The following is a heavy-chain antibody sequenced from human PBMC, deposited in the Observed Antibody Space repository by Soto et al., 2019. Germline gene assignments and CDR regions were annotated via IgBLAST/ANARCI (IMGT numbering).Heavy chain of an antibody. J-gene: IGHJ4*02. CDR2: IYWDDDK. D-gene: IGHD3-3*01. CDR3: AHRVLRTVFGLVTTTAIYFDF. CDR1: GFSLTTSGVG. V-gene: IGHV2-5*02. Sequence: QITLKESGPTVVKPTETLTRTCTFSGFSLTTSGVGVGWVRQSPGKAPEWLALIYWDDDKRYSTSLKSRLTITKDTSKNQVVLTMANVDPADTATYYCAHRVLRTVFGLVTTTAIYFDFWGQGTPVVVSS.